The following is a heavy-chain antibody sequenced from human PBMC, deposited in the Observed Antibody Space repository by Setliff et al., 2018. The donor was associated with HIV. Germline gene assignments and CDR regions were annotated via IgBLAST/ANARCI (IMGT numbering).Heavy chain of an antibody. V-gene: IGHV1-69*10. CDR3: ARDMFEIWERSLAKGDEFDP. CDR1: GGPFTSYT. Sequence: SVKVSCKASGGPFTSYTFAWVRQAPGQGLEWMGGIIPVIPLSKYAQKFQDRVPLTRDTSLSTAYMELSSLTSDDTAIYYCARDMFEIWERSLAKGDEFDPWGQGSLVTVSS. J-gene: IGHJ5*02. D-gene: IGHD3-10*02. CDR2: IIPVIPLS.